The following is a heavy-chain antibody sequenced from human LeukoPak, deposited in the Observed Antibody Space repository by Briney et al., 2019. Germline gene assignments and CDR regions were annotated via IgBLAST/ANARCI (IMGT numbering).Heavy chain of an antibody. CDR2: IYTSGST. V-gene: IGHV4-4*07. D-gene: IGHD3-10*01. CDR1: GGSISSYY. Sequence: SETLSLTCTVSGGSISSYYWSWIRQPAGKGLEWIGRIYTSGSTNYNPSLKSRVTISVDTSKNEFFLKLRSVTAADTAVYYCARETSYPYYMDVWGKGTTVTVSS. J-gene: IGHJ6*03. CDR3: ARETSYPYYMDV.